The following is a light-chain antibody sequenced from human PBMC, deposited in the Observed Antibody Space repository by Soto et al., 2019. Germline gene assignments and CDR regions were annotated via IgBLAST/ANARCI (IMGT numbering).Light chain of an antibody. CDR1: QSVSSSS. CDR3: QQYRSSPPYT. V-gene: IGKV3-20*01. J-gene: IGKJ2*01. Sequence: EIVLTQSPGTLSLSPGERATLSCRASQSVSSSSFAWYQQKPGQAPRLLSYGTSSRATGIPDRFSGSGSGTDFTLTISRLEPEDFAVYYCQQYRSSPPYTFGQGTKLEIK. CDR2: GTS.